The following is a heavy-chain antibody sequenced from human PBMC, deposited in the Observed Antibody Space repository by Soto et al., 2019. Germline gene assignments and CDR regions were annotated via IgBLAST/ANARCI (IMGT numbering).Heavy chain of an antibody. CDR2: ISGSGGST. Sequence: GGSLRLSCAASGFTFSSYAMSWVRQAPGKGLEWVSAISGSGGSTYYADSVKGRFTISRDNSKNTLYLQMNSLRAEDTAVYYCAKLRYYYDSSRIYYFDYWGQGTLVTVSS. CDR3: AKLRYYYDSSRIYYFDY. V-gene: IGHV3-23*01. J-gene: IGHJ4*02. CDR1: GFTFSSYA. D-gene: IGHD3-22*01.